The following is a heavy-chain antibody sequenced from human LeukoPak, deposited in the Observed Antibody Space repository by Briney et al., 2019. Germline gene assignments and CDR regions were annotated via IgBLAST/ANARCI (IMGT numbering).Heavy chain of an antibody. CDR1: GGSISSGDYY. V-gene: IGHV4-30-4*01. CDR2: TYYSGST. CDR3: ARPYYYDSRIDP. D-gene: IGHD3-22*01. Sequence: SETLSLTCTVSGGSISSGDYYWSWIRQPPGKGLEWIGYTYYSGSTYYNPSLKSRVTISDDTSKNQFSLKLTSVTAADTAVYYCARPYYYDSRIDPWGQGTLVTVSS. J-gene: IGHJ5*02.